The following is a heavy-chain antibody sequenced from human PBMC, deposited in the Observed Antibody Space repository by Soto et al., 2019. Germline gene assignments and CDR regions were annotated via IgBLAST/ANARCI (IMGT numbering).Heavy chain of an antibody. CDR2: FYYSGNT. V-gene: IGHV4-39*01. Sequence: SETLSLTCAVSGGSITSSSYSWGWVRQPPGKGLEWIATFYYSGNTHYNPSLKSRVTISVDTSKNHFSLKLSSVTAADSAIYYCARQSGGYYYYGMAVWGQGTTVTVSS. J-gene: IGHJ6*02. CDR1: GGSITSSSYS. D-gene: IGHD1-26*01. CDR3: ARQSGGYYYYGMAV.